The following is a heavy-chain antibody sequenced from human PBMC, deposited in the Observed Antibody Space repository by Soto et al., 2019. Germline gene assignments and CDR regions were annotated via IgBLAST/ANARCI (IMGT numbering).Heavy chain of an antibody. D-gene: IGHD3-10*01. Sequence: QITLKESGPPLVKPTQTLTLTCTFSGFSLSTSGVAVVWVRQPPGKALEWLALIYWDDDKRYNPSLRSRLTVTQETSKDQVVLTMTSMDPVDTATYYSAPAFYGAGTLTWGQGTLVAVSS. CDR1: GFSLSTSGVA. CDR2: IYWDDDK. J-gene: IGHJ4*02. V-gene: IGHV2-5*02. CDR3: APAFYGAGTLT.